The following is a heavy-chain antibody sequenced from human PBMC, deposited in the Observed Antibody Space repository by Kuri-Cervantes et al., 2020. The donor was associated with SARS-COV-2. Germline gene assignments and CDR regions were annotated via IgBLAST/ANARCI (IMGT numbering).Heavy chain of an antibody. CDR2: IIPIFGTA. V-gene: IGHV1-69*05. Sequence: SVKVSCKASGGTFSSYAISWVRQAPGQGLEWMEGIIPIFGTANYAQKFQGRVAITTDESTSTAYMELNSLRAEDTAVYYCAKRYSSSWTGPSPFDYWGQGTLVTVSS. CDR3: AKRYSSSWTGPSPFDY. D-gene: IGHD6-13*01. J-gene: IGHJ4*02. CDR1: GGTFSSYA.